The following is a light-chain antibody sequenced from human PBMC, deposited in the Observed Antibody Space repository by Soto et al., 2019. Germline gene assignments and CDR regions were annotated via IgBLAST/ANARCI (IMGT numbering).Light chain of an antibody. CDR3: QQYADYPLA. J-gene: IGKJ2*01. Sequence: DIPMTQSPSTLSASVGDRVTITCRASQSMSTHLAWYQQKPGDAPKLLIYDASTLQSGVPSRFSGSGSGTDFTLTVSSLQPDDFASYYCQQYADYPLAFGQGTKLEIK. CDR2: DAS. V-gene: IGKV1-5*01. CDR1: QSMSTH.